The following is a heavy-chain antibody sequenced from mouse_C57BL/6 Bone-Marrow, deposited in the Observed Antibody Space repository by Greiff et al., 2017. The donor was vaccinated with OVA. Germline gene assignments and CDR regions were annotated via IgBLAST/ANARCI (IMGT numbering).Heavy chain of an antibody. Sequence: VQLQQSGAELARPGASVKLSCKASGYTFTSYGISWVKQRTGQGLEWIGEIYPRSGNTYYNEKFKGKATLTADKSSSTAYMELRSLTSEDSAVYFCARERSYYYGSSPYYAMDYCGQGTSVTVSS. D-gene: IGHD1-1*01. CDR1: GYTFTSYG. CDR2: IYPRSGNT. J-gene: IGHJ4*01. V-gene: IGHV1-81*01. CDR3: ARERSYYYGSSPYYAMDY.